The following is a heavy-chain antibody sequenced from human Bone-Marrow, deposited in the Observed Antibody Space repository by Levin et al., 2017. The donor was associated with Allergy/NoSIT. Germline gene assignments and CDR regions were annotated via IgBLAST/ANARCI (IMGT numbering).Heavy chain of an antibody. Sequence: GESLKISCVASGLTFDDYGMSWVRQAPGKGLEWVSYISNTAFDIYYADSVKGRFTVSRDNSKNILYLQMNSLRAEDTAVYYCARMYYDFWTGYVMGYMDIWGKGTTVTVSS. J-gene: IGHJ6*03. CDR1: GLTFDDYG. D-gene: IGHD3-3*01. CDR2: ISNTAFDI. V-gene: IGHV3-21*06. CDR3: ARMYYDFWTGYVMGYMDI.